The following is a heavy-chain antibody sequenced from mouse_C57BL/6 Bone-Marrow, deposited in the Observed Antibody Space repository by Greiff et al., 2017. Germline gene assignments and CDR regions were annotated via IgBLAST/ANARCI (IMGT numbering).Heavy chain of an antibody. CDR1: GFTFSSYA. D-gene: IGHD2-4*01. V-gene: IGHV5-9-1*02. Sequence: EVKLVESGEGLVKPGGSLKLSCAASGFTFSSYAMSWVRQTPEKRLEWVAYISSGGDYIYYADTVKGRFTISRDNARNTLYLQMSSLKSEDTAMYYCTRDLNDYGGVDYWGQGTTLTVSS. CDR3: TRDLNDYGGVDY. J-gene: IGHJ2*01. CDR2: ISSGGDYI.